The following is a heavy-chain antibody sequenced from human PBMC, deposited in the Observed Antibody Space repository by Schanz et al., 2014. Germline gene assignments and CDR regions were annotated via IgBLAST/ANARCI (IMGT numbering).Heavy chain of an antibody. D-gene: IGHD6-19*01. CDR1: GYTFTSYG. CDR2: ISAYNGNT. Sequence: QVQLVQSGDEVKKPGASVKVSCKASGYTFTSYGINWVRQAPGQGLEWMGWISAYNGNTNYAQKLQGRVTMTTDTSTSTAYMELRSLRSDDTAVYYCARGGYSSGWYDRVIAHFDYWGQGTLVTVSS. J-gene: IGHJ4*02. CDR3: ARGGYSSGWYDRVIAHFDY. V-gene: IGHV1-18*01.